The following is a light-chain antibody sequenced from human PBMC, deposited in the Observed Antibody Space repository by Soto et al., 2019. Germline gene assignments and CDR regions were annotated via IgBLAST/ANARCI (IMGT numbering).Light chain of an antibody. CDR2: GAS. J-gene: IGKJ1*01. V-gene: IGKV1-5*01. Sequence: DIQMTQSPSTLSASVGDRVTITCRASQSISIFLAWYQQKAGKAPKLLIYGASSLESGVPSRFSGSGSGTEFTLTISSLQPDDFATYYCQQYNSYSPAFGQGTKVHI. CDR3: QQYNSYSPA. CDR1: QSISIF.